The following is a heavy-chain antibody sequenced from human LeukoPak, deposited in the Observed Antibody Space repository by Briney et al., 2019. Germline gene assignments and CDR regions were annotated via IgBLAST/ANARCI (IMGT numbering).Heavy chain of an antibody. CDR3: ARVYSSGWSTFDY. J-gene: IGHJ4*02. CDR2: INSDGSST. D-gene: IGHD6-19*01. V-gene: IGHV3-74*01. CDR1: GFTFSSYW. Sequence: GGSLRLSCAASGFTFSSYWMHWVRQAPGKGLVWVSRINSDGSSTSYADSVKGRSTISRDNAKNTLYLQMNSLRAEDTAVYYCARVYSSGWSTFDYWGQGTLVTVSS.